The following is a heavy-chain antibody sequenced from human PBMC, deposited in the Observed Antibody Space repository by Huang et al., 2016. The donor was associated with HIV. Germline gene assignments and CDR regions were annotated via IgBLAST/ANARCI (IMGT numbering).Heavy chain of an antibody. D-gene: IGHD2-15*01. J-gene: IGHJ3*02. V-gene: IGHV3-74*01. CDR3: ARAGGFEI. CDR2: IKIDGRTT. CDR1: FSNYW. Sequence: FSNYWMQWVRQAPGKGLMWVSRIKIDGRTTDYADSVKGRFTISRDNAKNTLYLQMSSLTAEDTAIYYCARAGGFEIWGQGTVVTVSS.